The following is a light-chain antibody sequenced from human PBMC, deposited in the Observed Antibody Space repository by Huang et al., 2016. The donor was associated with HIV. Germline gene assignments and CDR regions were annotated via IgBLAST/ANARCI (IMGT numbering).Light chain of an antibody. CDR3: QHYGSSLLT. CDR1: QSVSSNH. J-gene: IGKJ3*01. V-gene: IGKV3-20*01. Sequence: EIVLTQSPGTLSLSPGERATLSCRASQSVSSNHLVWYQQRPGQAPRLLIYDTSTRATGIPDRFSGSGSATDFTLTISRLEPEDLAVYYCQHYGSSLLTFGPGTKVHIK. CDR2: DTS.